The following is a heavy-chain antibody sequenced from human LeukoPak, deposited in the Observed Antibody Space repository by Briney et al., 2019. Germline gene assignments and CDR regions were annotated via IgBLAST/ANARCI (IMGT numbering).Heavy chain of an antibody. J-gene: IGHJ4*02. D-gene: IGHD2-15*01. CDR3: ARAGGYCGRISCPYYFDY. Sequence: SETLSLTCTVSGGSISSYYWSWIRQPPGKGLEWIAYIYYSGSTNYNSSLKSRVTISVDTSKNQFSLKLSSVTAEDTAVYYCARAGGYCGRISCPYYFDYWGQGSLVAVSS. CDR2: IYYSGST. CDR1: GGSISSYY. V-gene: IGHV4-59*01.